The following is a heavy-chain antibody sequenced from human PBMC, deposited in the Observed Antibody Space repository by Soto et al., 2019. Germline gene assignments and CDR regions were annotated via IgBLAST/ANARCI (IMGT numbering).Heavy chain of an antibody. CDR2: IDYTGGYS. CDR3: AKGPPRPDCSSVSCPFYY. Sequence: QLLESGGGLVQPGGALRLSCAASGFIFSSYAMNWVRQAPGKGLEWVSTIDYTGGYSYYADSVEGRFTISSDNSQNTRDLQMNSLRAEDTAIYRCAKGPPRPDCSSVSCPFYYWGQGTLVTVSS. V-gene: IGHV3-23*01. D-gene: IGHD2-2*01. CDR1: GFIFSSYA. J-gene: IGHJ4*02.